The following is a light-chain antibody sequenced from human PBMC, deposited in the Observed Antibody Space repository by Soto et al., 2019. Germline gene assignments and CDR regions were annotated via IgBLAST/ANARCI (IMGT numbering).Light chain of an antibody. CDR2: DAS. V-gene: IGKV3-15*01. Sequence: EIVMTQSPATLSVSPGERATLSCRASQSVSSNLAWYQQKPGQAPRLLIYDASTRATGIPARFSGSGSGTEFTLTLSSLQSEDFAVYYCQQYNNWPRTFGQGTKVEIK. J-gene: IGKJ1*01. CDR1: QSVSSN. CDR3: QQYNNWPRT.